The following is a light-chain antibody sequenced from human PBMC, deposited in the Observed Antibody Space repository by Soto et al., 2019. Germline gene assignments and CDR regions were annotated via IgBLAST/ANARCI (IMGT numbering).Light chain of an antibody. Sequence: ALRMTQSPSSFSASTGDRVTITCRASQGISSYLAWYQQKPGKAPKLLIYAASTLQSGVPSRFSGSGSGTDFTLTISCLQSEDFAIYYCQQYNSYSPWTFGQGTKVHI. V-gene: IGKV1-8*01. CDR3: QQYNSYSPWT. CDR2: AAS. J-gene: IGKJ1*01. CDR1: QGISSY.